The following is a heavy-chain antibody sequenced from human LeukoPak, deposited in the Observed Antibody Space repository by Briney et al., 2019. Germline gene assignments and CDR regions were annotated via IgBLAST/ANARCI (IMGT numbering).Heavy chain of an antibody. CDR1: GFTFSSYS. V-gene: IGHV3-21*01. D-gene: IGHD1-26*01. J-gene: IGHJ6*03. CDR2: ISSSSSYI. CDR3: AKGVGGYYYYMDV. Sequence: PGGSLRLSCAASGFTFSSYSMNWVRQAPGKGLEWVSSISSSSSYIYYADSVKGRFTISRDNAKNSLYLQMNSLRAEDTAVYYCAKGVGGYYYYMDVWGKGTTVTISS.